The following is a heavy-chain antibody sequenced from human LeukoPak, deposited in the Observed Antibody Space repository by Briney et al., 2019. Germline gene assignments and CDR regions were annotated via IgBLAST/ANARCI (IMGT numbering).Heavy chain of an antibody. J-gene: IGHJ4*02. Sequence: SETLSLTCSVFGYSISSGYYWDWIRQPPGKGLEWIASVYYSGSTYYNPSLKSRVTMAVDTSKNQFSLKVNSVTAADTAVYYCARDLSSAWFYYWGQGTLVTVSS. D-gene: IGHD6-13*01. V-gene: IGHV4-38-2*02. CDR3: ARDLSSAWFYY. CDR1: GYSISSGYY. CDR2: VYYSGST.